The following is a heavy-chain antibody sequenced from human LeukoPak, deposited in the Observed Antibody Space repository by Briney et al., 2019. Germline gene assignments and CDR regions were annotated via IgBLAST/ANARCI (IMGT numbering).Heavy chain of an antibody. CDR1: GGSISSGSYY. J-gene: IGHJ4*02. D-gene: IGHD6-6*01. Sequence: SQTLSLTCTVSGGSISSGSYYWSWIRQPAGKGLEWIGRIYTSGSTNYNPSLKSRVTISVDTSKNQFSLKLSSVTAADTAVYYCARGTSSSSSSIPRDDYWGQGTLVTVSS. V-gene: IGHV4-61*02. CDR2: IYTSGST. CDR3: ARGTSSSSSSIPRDDY.